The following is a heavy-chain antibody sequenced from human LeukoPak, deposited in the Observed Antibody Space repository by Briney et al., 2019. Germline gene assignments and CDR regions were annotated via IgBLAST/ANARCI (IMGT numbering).Heavy chain of an antibody. D-gene: IGHD3-22*01. CDR1: GFTFSSYS. J-gene: IGHJ4*02. CDR2: ISSSSSTI. V-gene: IGHV3-48*04. CDR3: ARAHYSSFDY. Sequence: PGGSLRLSCAASGFTFSSYSMNWVRQAPGKGLEWVSYISSSSSTIYYADSVKRRFTFSRDNAKNSLYLQMNSLRAEDTAVYYCARAHYSSFDYWGQGTLVTVSS.